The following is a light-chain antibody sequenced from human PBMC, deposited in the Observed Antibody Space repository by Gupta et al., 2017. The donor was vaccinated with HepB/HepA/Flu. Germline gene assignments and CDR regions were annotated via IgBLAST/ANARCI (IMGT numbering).Light chain of an antibody. J-gene: IGKJ1*01. CDR1: QSVSSTY. CDR3: QQDGSSQRT. Sequence: EIVLTQSPGTLSLSPGERVTLSCRASQSVSSTYLAWYQQKPGQAPRLLIHAASIRATGIPDRFSGSGSGTDFTLTISSLEPEDFGMYYCQQDGSSQRTFGQGTKVEIK. CDR2: AAS. V-gene: IGKV3-20*01.